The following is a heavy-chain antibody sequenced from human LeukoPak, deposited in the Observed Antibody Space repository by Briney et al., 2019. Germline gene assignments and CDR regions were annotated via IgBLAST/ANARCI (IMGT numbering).Heavy chain of an antibody. V-gene: IGHV6-1*01. D-gene: IGHD2-2*01. CDR1: GDSISSNSAA. J-gene: IGHJ5*02. Sequence: SQTLSLTCAISGDSISSNSAAWNWIRQSPSRGLEWLGRTYYRSKWYNNYAISVKSRITINPGTSKNQFSLQLNSVTPEDTAVYYCARDLCTSSSCPNNWIDPWGQGTLVTVSS. CDR2: TYYRSKWYN. CDR3: ARDLCTSSSCPNNWIDP.